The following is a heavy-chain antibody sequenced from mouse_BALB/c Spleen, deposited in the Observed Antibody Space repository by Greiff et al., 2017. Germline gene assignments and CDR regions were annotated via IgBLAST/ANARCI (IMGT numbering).Heavy chain of an antibody. CDR2: IYPGNSDT. Sequence: VQLQQSGTVLARPGASVKMSCKASGYSFTSYWMHWVKQRPGQGLEWIGAIYPGNSDTSYNQKFKGKAKLTAVTSASTAYMELSSLTNEDSAVYYCTRLWLRPYAMDYWGQGTSVTVSS. D-gene: IGHD2-2*01. CDR3: TRLWLRPYAMDY. J-gene: IGHJ4*01. V-gene: IGHV1-5*01. CDR1: GYSFTSYW.